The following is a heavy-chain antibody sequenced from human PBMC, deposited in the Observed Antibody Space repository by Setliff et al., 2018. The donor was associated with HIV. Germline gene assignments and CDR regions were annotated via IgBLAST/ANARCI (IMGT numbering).Heavy chain of an antibody. CDR1: GYSFSNYA. D-gene: IGHD4-17*01. V-gene: IGHV7-4-1*02. Sequence: ASVKVSCKASGYSFSNYAINWVRQAPGQGLEWMGWIKTDSGSPTYAQGFTGRFVFSVDTSVTTAYLQISSLRAEDTAVYYCARALYGDYGGDLNWLDPWGQGTLVTVSS. J-gene: IGHJ5*02. CDR2: IKTDSGSP. CDR3: ARALYGDYGGDLNWLDP.